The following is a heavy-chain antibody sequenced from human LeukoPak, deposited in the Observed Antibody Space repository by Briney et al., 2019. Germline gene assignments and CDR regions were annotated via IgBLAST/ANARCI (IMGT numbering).Heavy chain of an antibody. D-gene: IGHD2-15*01. CDR2: INPNSGGT. Sequence: ASVTVSCKASGYTFTGYYMHWVRQAPGQGLEWMGRINPNSGGTNYAQKFQGRVTMTRDTSISTAYMELSRLRSDDTAVYYCARAPRRCSGGGCYLDYWGQGTLVTVSS. CDR3: ARAPRRCSGGGCYLDY. J-gene: IGHJ4*02. CDR1: GYTFTGYY. V-gene: IGHV1-2*06.